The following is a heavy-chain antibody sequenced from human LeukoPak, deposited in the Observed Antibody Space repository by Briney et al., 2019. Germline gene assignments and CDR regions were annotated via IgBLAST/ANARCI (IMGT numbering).Heavy chain of an antibody. CDR3: ARGTYSSSWFHY. CDR2: IYYSGST. Sequence: SETLSLTCTVSGGSISSYYWSWIRQPPGEGLEWIGYIYYSGSTNYNPSPKSRVTISVDTSKNQFSLKLSSVTAADTAVYYCARGTYSSSWFHYWGQGTLVTVSS. CDR1: GGSISSYY. D-gene: IGHD6-13*01. V-gene: IGHV4-59*01. J-gene: IGHJ4*02.